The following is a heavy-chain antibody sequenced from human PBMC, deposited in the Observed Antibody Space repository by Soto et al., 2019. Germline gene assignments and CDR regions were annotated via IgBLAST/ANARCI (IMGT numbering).Heavy chain of an antibody. V-gene: IGHV1-69*01. D-gene: IGHD2-2*01. CDR3: ARGGDIVVVPAARDYYYGMDV. CDR2: IIPIFGTA. CDR1: GGTFSSYA. Sequence: QVQLVQSGAEVKKPGSSVKVSCKASGGTFSSYAISWVRQAPGQGLEWMGGIIPIFGTANYAQKFQGRVTITADESTSTAYMELSSLRSEDTAVYCCARGGDIVVVPAARDYYYGMDVWGQRTTVTVSS. J-gene: IGHJ6*02.